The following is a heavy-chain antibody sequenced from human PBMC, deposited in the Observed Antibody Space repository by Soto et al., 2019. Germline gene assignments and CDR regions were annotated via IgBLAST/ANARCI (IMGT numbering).Heavy chain of an antibody. CDR1: GYTVSSAA. D-gene: IGHD5-12*01. CDR3: VRAPREDTGYEYYFDY. CDR2: ISDSAGST. J-gene: IGHJ4*02. Sequence: WGSLRLSFAASGYTVSSAAMGWVRQAPGKGLEWVSTISDSAGSTFHADSVNGRFTISRDNSKSTLYLQMDSLGAEDTAVYYCVRAPREDTGYEYYFDYWGQGTLVTVSS. V-gene: IGHV3-23*01.